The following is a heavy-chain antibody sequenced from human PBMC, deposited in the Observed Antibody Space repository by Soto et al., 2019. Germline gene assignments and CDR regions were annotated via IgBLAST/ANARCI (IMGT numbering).Heavy chain of an antibody. D-gene: IGHD2-2*01. CDR3: ARQRRYCSSTSCYPSYYYYYGMDV. CDR2: IYHLVST. J-gene: IGHJ6*02. CDR1: GGSISSGGYS. Sequence: QLQLQESGSGLVKPSQTLSLTCAVSGGSISSGGYSWSWIRQPPGKGLEWIGYIYHLVSTYYNPSLKSRVSISVDRSKNQFSLKLSSVTDADTAVYYCARQRRYCSSTSCYPSYYYYYGMDVWGQGTTVTVSS. V-gene: IGHV4-30-2*01.